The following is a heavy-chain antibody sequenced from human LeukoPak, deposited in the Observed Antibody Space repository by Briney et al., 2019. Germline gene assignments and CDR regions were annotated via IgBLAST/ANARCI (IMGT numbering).Heavy chain of an antibody. CDR2: ISGGADTI. CDR3: ARSEQWLVQARYAEYFQH. J-gene: IGHJ1*01. D-gene: IGHD6-19*01. V-gene: IGHV3-23*01. Sequence: GGSLRLSCAVSGFIFSSYAMSWVRQAPGKGLEWVSAISGGADTIYYADSVRGRFTISRDNSKNTLYLQMNSLRAEDTAVYYCARSEQWLVQARYAEYFQHWGQGTLVTVSS. CDR1: GFIFSSYA.